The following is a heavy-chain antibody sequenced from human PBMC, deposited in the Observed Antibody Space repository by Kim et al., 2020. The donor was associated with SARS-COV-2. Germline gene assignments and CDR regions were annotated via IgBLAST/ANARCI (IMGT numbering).Heavy chain of an antibody. CDR1: GFTFSSYG. J-gene: IGHJ6*02. CDR3: AKDLGGSRTRATPIAPYYYYGMDV. V-gene: IGHV3-33*06. D-gene: IGHD5-12*01. Sequence: GGSLRLSCAASGFTFSSYGMHWVRQAPGKGLEWVAVIWYDGSNKYYADSVKGRFTISRDNSKNTLYLQMNSLRAEDTAVYYCAKDLGGSRTRATPIAPYYYYGMDVWGQGTTVTVSS. CDR2: IWYDGSNK.